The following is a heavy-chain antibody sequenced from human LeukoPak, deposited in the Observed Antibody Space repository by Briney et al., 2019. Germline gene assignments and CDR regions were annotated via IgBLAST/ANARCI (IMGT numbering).Heavy chain of an antibody. D-gene: IGHD2-2*01. CDR1: GFTFDDYG. CDR2: MNGNGGST. V-gene: IGHV3-20*01. CDR3: AREGKDGQLLSIPFDY. J-gene: IGHJ4*02. Sequence: GRCLRLSCAASGFTFDDYGMSWVRQAPGRGREWVSGMNGNGGSTVYADSVKGRFSISRDNDKNSLYLQMNSLRAEDTALYHCAREGKDGQLLSIPFDYWGQGTLVTVSS.